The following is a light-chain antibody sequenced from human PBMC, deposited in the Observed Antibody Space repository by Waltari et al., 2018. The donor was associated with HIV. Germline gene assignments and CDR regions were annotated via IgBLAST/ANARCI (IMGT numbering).Light chain of an antibody. V-gene: IGLV1-40*01. CDR2: GNS. CDR3: QSYDSSLSVWV. J-gene: IGLJ3*02. CDR1: SSNIGAGYD. Sequence: QSVLTQPPSVSGAPGQRVTISCTGSSSNIGAGYDVHWYQQIPGTAPKLLTYGNSQRPSGVRDRFSGSKSGTSASLAITGLQAEDEADYYCQSYDSSLSVWVFGGGTKLTVL.